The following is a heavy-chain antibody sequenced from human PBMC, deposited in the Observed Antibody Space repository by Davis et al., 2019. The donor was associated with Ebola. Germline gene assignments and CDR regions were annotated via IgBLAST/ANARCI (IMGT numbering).Heavy chain of an antibody. V-gene: IGHV3-74*01. D-gene: IGHD3-9*01. CDR3: ARGDYDILAWGYYYYGMDV. CDR2: INSDGSST. CDR1: GFTFSSYW. Sequence: GSLKISCAASGFTFSSYWMHWVRQAPGKGLVWVSRINSDGSSTSYADSVKGRFTISRDNAKNTLYLQMNSLRAEDTAVYYCARGDYDILAWGYYYYGMDVWGKGTTVTVSS. J-gene: IGHJ6*04.